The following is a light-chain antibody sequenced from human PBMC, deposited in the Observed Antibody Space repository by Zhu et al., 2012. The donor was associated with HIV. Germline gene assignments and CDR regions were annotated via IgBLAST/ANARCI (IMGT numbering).Light chain of an antibody. J-gene: IGKJ1*01. V-gene: IGKV1-5*03. Sequence: DVQMTQSPSTLSASVGERVSITCRASQSIHNWVAWYQQKPGKAPKLLIYKTFSLESGVPSRFSGSGSGTEFTLTISSLQPDDLATYYCQQYNAHSTFGQGTKVEVK. CDR1: QSIHNW. CDR2: KTF. CDR3: QQYNAHST.